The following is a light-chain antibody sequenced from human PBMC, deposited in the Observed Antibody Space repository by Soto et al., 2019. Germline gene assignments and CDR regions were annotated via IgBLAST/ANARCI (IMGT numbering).Light chain of an antibody. CDR2: GAS. CDR1: QSVSSN. Sequence: EIVMTQSPATLSVSPGERATLSCMASQSVSSNLAWYQQKPGQAPRLLIYGASTRATGIPARFSGSGSGTELTLIISSLQSEDFAVDYCQQYNNWPPLTFGQGTKVEIK. J-gene: IGKJ1*01. CDR3: QQYNNWPPLT. V-gene: IGKV3-15*01.